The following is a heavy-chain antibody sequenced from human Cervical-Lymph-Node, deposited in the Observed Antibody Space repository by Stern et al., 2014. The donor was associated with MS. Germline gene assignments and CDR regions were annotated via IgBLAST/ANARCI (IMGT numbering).Heavy chain of an antibody. CDR2: IWYDGTEE. CDR1: GFTFENYG. J-gene: IGHJ6*02. Sequence: QVQLVESGGGVVQPGRSLRLSCAASGFTFENYGMHWVRQAPGKGLEWVALIWYDGTEEYYTDSVKGRFTIFRDNSKRILYLQMNRLRAEDTVVYYCARRRSLLGPYAMDVWGQGTPVIVSS. D-gene: IGHD3-16*01. V-gene: IGHV3-33*01. CDR3: ARRRSLLGPYAMDV.